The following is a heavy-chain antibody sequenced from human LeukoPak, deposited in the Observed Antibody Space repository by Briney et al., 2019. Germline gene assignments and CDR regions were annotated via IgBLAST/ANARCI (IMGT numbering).Heavy chain of an antibody. CDR1: GYTFTSYA. V-gene: IGHV1-18*01. D-gene: IGHD2-2*01. CDR2: ISAYNGNT. J-gene: IGHJ4*02. Sequence: GASVKVSCKASGYTFTSYAISWVRQAPGQGLEWMGWISAYNGNTNYAQKLQGRVTMTTDTSTSTAYMELRSLRSDDTAVYYCARDSKDIVVVPAARFDYWGQGTLVTVSS. CDR3: ARDSKDIVVVPAARFDY.